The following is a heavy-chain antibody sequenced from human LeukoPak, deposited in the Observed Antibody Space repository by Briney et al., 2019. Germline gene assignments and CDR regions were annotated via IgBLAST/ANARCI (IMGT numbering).Heavy chain of an antibody. J-gene: IGHJ5*02. V-gene: IGHV3-33*08. D-gene: IGHD2-21*02. CDR2: VGYDGDKR. CDR3: ARADSSKWWGLDP. Sequence: PGGSLRLSCAASGFIFRSFGMHWVRQSPGKGLEWLAVVGYDGDKRDYADSVKGRFTISRDNSKNTVHLQMSGLRGDDTAIYYCARADSSKWWGLDPWGQGTLVTVAS. CDR1: GFIFRSFG.